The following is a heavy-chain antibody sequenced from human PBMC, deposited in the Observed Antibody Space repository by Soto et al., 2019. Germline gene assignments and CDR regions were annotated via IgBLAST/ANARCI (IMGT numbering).Heavy chain of an antibody. J-gene: IGHJ6*02. V-gene: IGHV1-69*01. D-gene: IGHD2-2*01. CDR1: GGTFSSYA. CDR2: IIPISDTT. CDR3: ARSQGSSTSLEIYYYYYYGMDV. Sequence: QVQLVESGAEVKKPGSSVKVSCKASGGTFSSYAISWVRQAPGQGLEWIRGIIPISDTTNYAQKFQGRVTITADESTSTAYMELSSLRSEDTAVYYCARSQGSSTSLEIYYYYYYGMDVWGQGTRVTVSS.